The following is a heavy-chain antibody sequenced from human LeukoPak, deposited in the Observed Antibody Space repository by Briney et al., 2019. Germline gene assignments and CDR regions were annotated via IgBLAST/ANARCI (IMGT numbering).Heavy chain of an antibody. CDR2: ISAYNGNT. V-gene: IGHV1-18*01. CDR3: ARGRSGFKYCTNGVCPNRFDP. CDR1: GYTFTSYG. Sequence: ASVKVSCKASGYTFTSYGISWVRQAPGQGLEWMGWISAYNGNTNYAQKLQGRVTMTTDTSTSTAYMELRSLRSDDTAVYYCARGRSGFKYCTNGVCPNRFDPWGQGTLVTVSS. J-gene: IGHJ5*02. D-gene: IGHD2-8*01.